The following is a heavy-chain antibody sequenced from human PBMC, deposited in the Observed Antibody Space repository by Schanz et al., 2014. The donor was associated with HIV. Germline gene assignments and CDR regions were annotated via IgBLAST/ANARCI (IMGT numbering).Heavy chain of an antibody. CDR3: ARGPKWEGLMDV. CDR2: MNPNSGNT. CDR1: GYTFSNYD. V-gene: IGHV1-8*01. D-gene: IGHD1-26*01. J-gene: IGHJ6*02. Sequence: QVLLVQSGPEVKKPGASVKVSCKTSGYTFSNYDINWVRQAAGQGLEWMGWMNPNSGNTGYAQKFQGRVIMTRNASISTAYMELSSLRPEDTAVYYCARGPKWEGLMDVWGQGTTVIVSS.